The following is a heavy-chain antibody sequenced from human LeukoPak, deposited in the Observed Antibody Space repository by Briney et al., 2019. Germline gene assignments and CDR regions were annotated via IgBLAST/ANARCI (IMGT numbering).Heavy chain of an antibody. CDR1: GFTFTSYA. J-gene: IGHJ5*02. V-gene: IGHV3-23*01. CDR3: AKASGLRSFTLIS. Sequence: GGSLRLSCAASGFTFTSYAMNWFRQAPGKGLEWVSRISDGYAGTYYADSVKGRFTISRDNSKNTLYLQMNSLRAEDTAVYYCAKASGLRSFTLISWGLGTLVTVSS. CDR2: ISDGYAGT. D-gene: IGHD3-3*01.